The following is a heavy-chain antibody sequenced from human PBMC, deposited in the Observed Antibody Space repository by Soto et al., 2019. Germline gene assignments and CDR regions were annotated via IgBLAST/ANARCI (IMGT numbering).Heavy chain of an antibody. CDR1: GFSLTTGRVG. V-gene: IGHV2-5*01. D-gene: IGHD2-15*01. Sequence: QITLEETGPPLVKPTQTLTLTCTFSGFSLTTGRVGVGWIRQPPGKALDGLAVIHWNDDNHYSPSLKSRRTITQDTAKNQVVLTLTNMDPVDTATYYCTHRLVGSGQGYWGQGTLVTVSS. CDR2: IHWNDDN. CDR3: THRLVGSGQGY. J-gene: IGHJ4*02.